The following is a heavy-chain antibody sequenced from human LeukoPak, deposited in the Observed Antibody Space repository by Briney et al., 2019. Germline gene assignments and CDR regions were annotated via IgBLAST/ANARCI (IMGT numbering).Heavy chain of an antibody. D-gene: IGHD1-7*01. CDR2: IHSRGST. CDR3: ASSNKNYAYYYYYMDV. V-gene: IGHV4-4*07. CDR1: VGSISNYY. Sequence: SETLSLTCSVPVGSISNYYWNWLRQAAGRELEFIGRIHSRGSTNYSPSLKRRVTMSIHTSKSQFSLRLTSVTAADTAVYYCASSNKNYAYYYYYMDVWGKGTTVPVSS. J-gene: IGHJ6*03.